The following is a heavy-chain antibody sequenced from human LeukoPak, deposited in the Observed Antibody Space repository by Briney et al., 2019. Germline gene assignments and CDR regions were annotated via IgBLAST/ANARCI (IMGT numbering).Heavy chain of an antibody. Sequence: GRSLRLSCAASGFTFSSYGMHWVRQAPGKGLEWVAVISYDGSNKYYADSVKGRFTISRDNSKNTLYLQMNSLRAEDTAVYYCAKDRGYQLLDNWFDPWGQGTLVTVSS. D-gene: IGHD2-2*01. CDR1: GFTFSSYG. CDR2: ISYDGSNK. V-gene: IGHV3-30*18. CDR3: AKDRGYQLLDNWFDP. J-gene: IGHJ5*02.